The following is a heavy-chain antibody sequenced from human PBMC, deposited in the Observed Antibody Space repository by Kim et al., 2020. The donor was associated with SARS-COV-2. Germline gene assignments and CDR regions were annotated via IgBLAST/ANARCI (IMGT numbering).Heavy chain of an antibody. CDR1: GFTFSNAW. CDR3: TTLGVMATDEEAEIWD. Sequence: GGSLRLSCAASGFTFSNAWMSWVRQAPGKGLEWVGRIKSKTDGGTTDYAAPVKGRFTISRDDSKNTLYLQMNSLKTEDTAVYYCTTLGVMATDEEAEIWDWGQGTLVTVSS. J-gene: IGHJ4*02. V-gene: IGHV3-15*01. D-gene: IGHD5-12*01. CDR2: IKSKTDGGTT.